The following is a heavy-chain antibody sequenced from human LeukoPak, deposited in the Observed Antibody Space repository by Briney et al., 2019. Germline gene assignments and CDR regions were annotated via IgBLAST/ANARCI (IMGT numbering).Heavy chain of an antibody. CDR3: TSLAIIRGLIIHDY. Sequence: PGGSLRLSCTASGLIFGDYAMSWVRQAPGKGLEWVGFIRSKAYGGTTEYAASVKGRFTISRDDSKSIAYLQMNSLKTEDTAVYYCTSLAIIRGLIIHDYWGQGTLVTVSS. V-gene: IGHV3-49*04. D-gene: IGHD3-10*01. CDR1: GLIFGDYA. CDR2: IRSKAYGGTT. J-gene: IGHJ4*02.